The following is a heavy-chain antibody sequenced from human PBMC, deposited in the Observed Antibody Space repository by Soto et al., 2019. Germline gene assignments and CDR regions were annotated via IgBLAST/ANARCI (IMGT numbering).Heavy chain of an antibody. CDR1: GFTFTCKS. J-gene: IGHJ5*02. V-gene: IGHV1-8*01. CDR2: MNPNSGNT. D-gene: IGHD4-4*01. Sequence: SVNPSCTASGFTFTCKSINWVRQAPGQGLEWMGWMNPNSGNTGYAQKFQGRVTMTRNTSISTAYMELSSLRSEDTAVYYCARGGTMTTVTTDWFDPWGQGILVTVSS. CDR3: ARGGTMTTVTTDWFDP.